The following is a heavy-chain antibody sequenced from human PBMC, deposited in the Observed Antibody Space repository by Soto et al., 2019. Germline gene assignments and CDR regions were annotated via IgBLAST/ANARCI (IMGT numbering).Heavy chain of an antibody. CDR3: ARDFIVLVIGATRKYVDHYYYYGMDV. D-gene: IGHD1-26*01. CDR2: INLSAGNT. J-gene: IGHJ6*02. CDR1: GFTFTHFY. V-gene: IGHV1-46*01. Sequence: QVMLEQSGPEVKKPGASVKISCRTSGFTFTHFYLHWVRQAPGQGLEWMGIINLSAGNTTYAQKLQGRISLTRETTTSTVFMKLSSLTPDDTAIYDCARDFIVLVIGATRKYVDHYYYYGMDVWGQGTTVTVSS.